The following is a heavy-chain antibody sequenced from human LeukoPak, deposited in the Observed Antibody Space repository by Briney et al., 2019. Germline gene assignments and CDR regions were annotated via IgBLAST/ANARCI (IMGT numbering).Heavy chain of an antibody. D-gene: IGHD3-3*01. CDR3: ARGKYDLDY. Sequence: GASVKISCKASGGTFSSYAISWVRQAPGQGLEWMGRIIPILGIANYAQKFQGRVTITTDKSTSTAYMELSSLRSEDTAVYYCARGKYDLDYWGQGTLVTVSS. V-gene: IGHV1-69*04. J-gene: IGHJ4*02. CDR2: IIPILGIA. CDR1: GGTFSSYA.